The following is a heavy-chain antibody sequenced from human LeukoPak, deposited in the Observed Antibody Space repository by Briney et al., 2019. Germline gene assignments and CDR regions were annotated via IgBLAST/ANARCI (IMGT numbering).Heavy chain of an antibody. CDR3: AKEGDSGYDVYYYYMDV. CDR2: INWNGGST. D-gene: IGHD5-12*01. V-gene: IGHV3-20*04. J-gene: IGHJ6*03. CDR1: GFTFDDYG. Sequence: GGSLRLSCAASGFTFDDYGMSWVRQAPGKGLEWVSGINWNGGSTGYADSVKGRFTISRDNSKNTLYLQMNSLRAEDTAVYYCAKEGDSGYDVYYYYMDVWGKGTTVTVSS.